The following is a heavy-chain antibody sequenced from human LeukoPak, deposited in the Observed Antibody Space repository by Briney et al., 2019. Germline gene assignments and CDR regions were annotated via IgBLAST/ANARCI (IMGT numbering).Heavy chain of an antibody. J-gene: IGHJ4*02. V-gene: IGHV3-74*01. CDR3: ARAQSSGWYIYFDY. CDR2: INSDGSST. Sequence: GGSLRLSCAPSGFTFSSYWMHWVRQAPGRGLVWVSRINSDGSSTSYADSVKGRFTISRDNAKTTLYLQMNSLRAEATAVYNCARAQSSGWYIYFDYWGQGTLVTVSS. D-gene: IGHD6-19*01. CDR1: GFTFSSYW.